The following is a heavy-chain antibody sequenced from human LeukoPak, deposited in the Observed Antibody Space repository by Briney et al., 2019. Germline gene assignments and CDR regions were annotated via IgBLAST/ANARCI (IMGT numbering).Heavy chain of an antibody. D-gene: IGHD6-13*01. CDR2: ISSSSSYI. CDR1: GFTFSSYS. Sequence: SGGSLRLSCAASGFTFSSYSMNWVRQAPGKGLEWVSSISSSSSYIYYADSVKGRFTISRDNAKNSLYLQMNSLRAEDTAVYYCARDVSSSWLDAFDIWGQGTMVTVSS. J-gene: IGHJ3*02. CDR3: ARDVSSSWLDAFDI. V-gene: IGHV3-21*01.